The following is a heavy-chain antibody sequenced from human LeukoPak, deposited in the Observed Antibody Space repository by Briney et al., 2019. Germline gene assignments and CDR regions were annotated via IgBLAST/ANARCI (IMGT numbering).Heavy chain of an antibody. J-gene: IGHJ6*03. D-gene: IGHD2-2*01. CDR1: GGSISSSNW. CDR2: IYHSGST. CDR3: AKDSCSSTSCAYYYYYYMDV. V-gene: IGHV4-4*02. Sequence: PSGTLSLTCAVSGGSISSSNWWSWVRQPPGKGLEWIGEIYHSGSTNYNPSLKSRVTISVDKSKNQFSLKLSSVTAADTAVYYCAKDSCSSTSCAYYYYYYMDVWGKGTTVTVSS.